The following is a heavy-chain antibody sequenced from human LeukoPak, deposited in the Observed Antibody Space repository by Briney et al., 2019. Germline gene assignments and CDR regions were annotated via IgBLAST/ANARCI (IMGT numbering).Heavy chain of an antibody. D-gene: IGHD5-18*01. CDR2: INPNSGGT. CDR1: GYTXTGYY. CDR3: ARDIVMVTYWFDP. Sequence: ASVKVSCKASGYTXTGYYMHWVRQAPGQGLEWMGWINPNSGGTNYAQKFQGRVTMTRDTSISTAYMELSRLRSDDTAVYYCARDIVMVTYWFDPWGQGILVTVSS. J-gene: IGHJ5*02. V-gene: IGHV1-2*02.